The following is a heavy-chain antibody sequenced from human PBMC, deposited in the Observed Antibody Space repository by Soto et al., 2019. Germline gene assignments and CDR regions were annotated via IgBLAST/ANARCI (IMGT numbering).Heavy chain of an antibody. CDR2: IWFDGSKK. V-gene: IGHV3-33*06. D-gene: IGHD3-22*01. CDR1: GFKLRKYC. J-gene: IGHJ4*02. Sequence: GGELRVSCTASGFKLRKYCIHGVRHAPGKELEWLAVIWFDGSKKYYADSVKGRFTISRDNSKDTVYLQMSSLTAEDTAVYYCANSHHDNTGPVHYWGRGALVTAS. CDR3: ANSHHDNTGPVHY.